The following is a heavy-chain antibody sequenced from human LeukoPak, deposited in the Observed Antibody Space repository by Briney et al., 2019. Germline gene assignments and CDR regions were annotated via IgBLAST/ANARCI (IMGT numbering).Heavy chain of an antibody. Sequence: GGSLRLSCAASGFTFSSYSMNWVRQAPGKGLEWVAVISYDGSNKYYADFVKGRFTISRDNSKNTLYPQMNSLRAEDTAVYYCTRFAGQHWGQGTLVTVSS. CDR3: TRFAGQH. D-gene: IGHD3-10*01. CDR1: GFTFSSYS. CDR2: ISYDGSNK. V-gene: IGHV3-30*03. J-gene: IGHJ1*01.